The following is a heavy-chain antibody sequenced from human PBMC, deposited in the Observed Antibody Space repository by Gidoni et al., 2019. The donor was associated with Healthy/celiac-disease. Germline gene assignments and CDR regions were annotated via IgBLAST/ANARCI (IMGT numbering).Heavy chain of an antibody. CDR3: ARTLNYDNLTGYKY. CDR1: GFSLSTSGVG. CDR2: IYWDDDK. D-gene: IGHD3-9*01. Sequence: QITLKESGPTLVKPTQTLTLTCTFSGFSLSTSGVGVGWIRQPPGKALEWLALIYWDDDKRYSPSLKSRLTITKDTSKNQVVLTMTNMDPVDTATYYCARTLNYDNLTGYKYWGQGTLVTVSS. V-gene: IGHV2-5*02. J-gene: IGHJ4*02.